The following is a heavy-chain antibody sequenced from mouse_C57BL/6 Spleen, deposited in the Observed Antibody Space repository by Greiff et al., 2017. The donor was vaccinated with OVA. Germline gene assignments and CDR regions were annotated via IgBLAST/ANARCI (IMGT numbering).Heavy chain of an antibody. Sequence: VQLQHSGAELARPGASVKMSCKASGYTFTSYTMHWVKQRPGQGLEWIGYINPSSGYTKYNQKFKDKATLTADKSSSTAYMQLSSLTSEDSAVYYCASLYYDYDVDYWGQGTTLTVSS. V-gene: IGHV1-4*01. CDR2: INPSSGYT. D-gene: IGHD2-4*01. CDR1: GYTFTSYT. J-gene: IGHJ2*01. CDR3: ASLYYDYDVDY.